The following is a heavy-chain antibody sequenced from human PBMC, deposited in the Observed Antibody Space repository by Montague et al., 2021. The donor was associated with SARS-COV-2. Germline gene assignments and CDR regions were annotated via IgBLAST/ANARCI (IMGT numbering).Heavy chain of an antibody. Sequence: SETLSLTCAVYGGSFSGYCCCWIRQPPGKGLERVGEINHSGSTNYNPSPYSRVTISVDTSKDQFSLTLSSVSAAGTAVSYCATLPSSITIFGVVQGYYFDDWGQGTLVTVSS. CDR3: ATLPSSITIFGVVQGYYFDD. CDR2: INHSGST. J-gene: IGHJ4*02. D-gene: IGHD3-3*01. CDR1: GGSFSGYC. V-gene: IGHV4-34*01.